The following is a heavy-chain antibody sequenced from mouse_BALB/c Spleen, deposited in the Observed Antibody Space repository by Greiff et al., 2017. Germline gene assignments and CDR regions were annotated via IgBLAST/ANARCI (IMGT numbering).Heavy chain of an antibody. CDR1: GFTFSDYY. D-gene: IGHD2-4*01. CDR2: ISYGGSYT. V-gene: IGHV5-4*02. Sequence: EVKLVESGGGLVKPGGSLKLSCAASGFTFSDYYMYWVRQTPEKRLEWVATISYGGSYTYYPDSVKGRFTISRDNAKNNLYLQMSSLKSEDTAMYYCAREGAYEYDERSAMDYWGQGTSVTVSS. J-gene: IGHJ4*01. CDR3: AREGAYEYDERSAMDY.